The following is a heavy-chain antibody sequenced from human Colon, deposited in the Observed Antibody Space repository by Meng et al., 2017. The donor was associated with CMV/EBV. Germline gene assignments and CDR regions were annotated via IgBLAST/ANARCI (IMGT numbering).Heavy chain of an antibody. V-gene: IGHV4-39*07. CDR3: ARVDIRTTFLHDY. D-gene: IGHD4-11*01. CDR1: GASISSSSYA. CDR2: IFSGGST. J-gene: IGHJ4*02. Sequence: SETLSLTCTVSGASISSSSYAWGWVRQPPGKGLEWIGSIFSGGSTYYNPSLTSRLTISVDTSRSQFSLSLRSVTAADTAVYFCARVDIRTTFLHDYWGQGTLVTVSS.